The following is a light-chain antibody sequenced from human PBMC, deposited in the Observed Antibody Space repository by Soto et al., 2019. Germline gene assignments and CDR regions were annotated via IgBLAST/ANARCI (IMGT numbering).Light chain of an antibody. CDR3: QQYNNWPRAT. V-gene: IGKV3-15*01. Sequence: EIVVTQSPATLSVSPGERATLSCRSSQSISSNLAWYQQKPGQAHRLLMFRTSSRATGFPARFSGSGSGTEFNLTISSLQSEDFGVYYCQQYNNWPRATFGGGTKVDI. CDR1: QSISSN. CDR2: RTS. J-gene: IGKJ4*01.